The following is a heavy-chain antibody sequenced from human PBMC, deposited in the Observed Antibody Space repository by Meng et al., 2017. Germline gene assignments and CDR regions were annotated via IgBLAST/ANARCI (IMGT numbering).Heavy chain of an antibody. Sequence: VQTQQAGAGLLKPSETLSLTCAVYGGSFSGYYWSWNRQPPGKGLEWIGEINHSGSTNYNPSLKSRVTISVDTSKNQFSLKLSSVTAADTAVYYCARVPTYYYDSSGYYLFDYWGQGTLVTVSS. CDR3: ARVPTYYYDSSGYYLFDY. V-gene: IGHV4-34*01. CDR1: GGSFSGYY. CDR2: INHSGST. J-gene: IGHJ4*02. D-gene: IGHD3-22*01.